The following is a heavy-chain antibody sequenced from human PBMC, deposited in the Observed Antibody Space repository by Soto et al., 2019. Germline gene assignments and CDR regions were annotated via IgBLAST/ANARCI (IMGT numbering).Heavy chain of an antibody. CDR1: GGTFSSYA. D-gene: IGHD5-18*01. CDR3: ARDLAAMAPTTYYYYYYGMDV. CDR2: IIPIFGTA. V-gene: IGHV1-69*13. J-gene: IGHJ6*02. Sequence: SVKVSCKASGGTFSSYAISWVRQAPGQGLEWMGGIIPIFGTANYAQKFQGRVTITADESTSTAYMELSSLRSEDTAVYYCARDLAAMAPTTYYYYYYGMDVWDQGTTVTVCS.